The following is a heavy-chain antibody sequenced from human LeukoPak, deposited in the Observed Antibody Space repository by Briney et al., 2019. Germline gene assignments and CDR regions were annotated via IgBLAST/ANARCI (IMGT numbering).Heavy chain of an antibody. CDR2: ISNSGSPT. CDR3: EVVVTGIGDF. CDR1: GFTFTDYY. D-gene: IGHD2-21*02. Sequence: GGSLRLSCAASGFTFTDYYMSWIRQAPGKGLEWVSYISNSGSPTNYAGSVKGRFTISRDNAKNTLYLQMSNLRAEDTAVYYCEVVVTGIGDFWGQGTLVTVSS. J-gene: IGHJ4*02. V-gene: IGHV3-11*06.